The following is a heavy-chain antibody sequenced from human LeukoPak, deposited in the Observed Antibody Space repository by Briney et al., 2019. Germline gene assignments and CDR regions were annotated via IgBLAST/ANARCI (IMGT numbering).Heavy chain of an antibody. Sequence: GGSLRLSCVASEFTFSSYSMSWVRQAPGKGLEWVANIKEDGSEKYYVDSVKGRFTISRDNAKNSLYLQMNSLRAGDTAVYYCARVTSDSSGFAYYFDFWGQGTLVTVSS. J-gene: IGHJ4*02. V-gene: IGHV3-7*01. CDR1: EFTFSSYS. CDR3: ARVTSDSSGFAYYFDF. D-gene: IGHD3-22*01. CDR2: IKEDGSEK.